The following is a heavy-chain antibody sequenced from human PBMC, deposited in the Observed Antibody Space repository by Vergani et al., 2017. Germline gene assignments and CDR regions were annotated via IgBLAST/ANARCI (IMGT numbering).Heavy chain of an antibody. Sequence: QVQLQESGPGLVKPSETLSLTCTVSGGSISSYYWSWIRQPAGKGLEWIGRIYTSGRTNYNPSLKSRVTMSVDTSKNQFFLKLSFLTAADTAVYYCARDHGIAVAAGTYYYYGMDVWGQGTTVTVSS. V-gene: IGHV4-4*07. CDR3: ARDHGIAVAAGTYYYYGMDV. D-gene: IGHD6-19*01. CDR1: GGSISSYY. J-gene: IGHJ6*02. CDR2: IYTSGRT.